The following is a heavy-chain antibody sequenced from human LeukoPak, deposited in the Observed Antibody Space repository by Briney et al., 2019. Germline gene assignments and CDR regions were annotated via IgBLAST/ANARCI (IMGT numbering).Heavy chain of an antibody. J-gene: IGHJ6*02. CDR2: INPNSGGT. CDR1: GYTFTGYY. V-gene: IGHV1-2*02. Sequence: ASVKVSCKASGYTFTGYYMHWVRQAPGQGLEWMGWINPNSGGTNYAQKFQGRVTMTRDTSISTAYMELSRLRSDDTAVYYCARVSYSSSWYVPYYYYGMDVWGQGTTVTVSS. CDR3: ARVSYSSSWYVPYYYYGMDV. D-gene: IGHD6-13*01.